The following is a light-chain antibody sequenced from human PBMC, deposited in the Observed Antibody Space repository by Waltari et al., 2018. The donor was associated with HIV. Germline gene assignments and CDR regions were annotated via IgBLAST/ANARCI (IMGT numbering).Light chain of an antibody. CDR2: LNSDGRH. Sequence: QVVLTQPPSASASLGASVKLTCTLSSGHINYVIAWHQQQPKKGPRFLMKLNSDGRHSKGDGIPDRFSGVSSGAGRYLTISSLQSEDEGDYFCQTWGTGIQVFGGGTRLTVL. CDR3: QTWGTGIQV. V-gene: IGLV4-69*01. CDR1: SGHINYV. J-gene: IGLJ2*01.